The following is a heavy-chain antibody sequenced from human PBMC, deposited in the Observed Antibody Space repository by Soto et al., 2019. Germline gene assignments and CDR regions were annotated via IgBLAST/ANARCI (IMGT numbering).Heavy chain of an antibody. CDR3: ARDWDSSSWYYYYYGMDV. CDR2: IYHSGST. J-gene: IGHJ6*02. D-gene: IGHD6-13*01. CDR1: GGSISSSNW. V-gene: IGHV4-4*02. Sequence: SETLSLTCAVSGGSISSSNWGSWVRQPPGKGREWIGEIYHSGSTTYTPSLKSRVTISVDKSKNQFSLKLSSVTAADTAVYYCARDWDSSSWYYYYYGMDVWGQGTTVTVSS.